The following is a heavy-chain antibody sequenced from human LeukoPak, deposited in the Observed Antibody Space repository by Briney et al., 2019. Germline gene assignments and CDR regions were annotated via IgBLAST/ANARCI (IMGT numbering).Heavy chain of an antibody. CDR3: ARGSNWNDYYFDY. J-gene: IGHJ4*02. CDR2: INHSGST. Sequence: SETPSLTCAVYGGSFSGYYWSWIRQPPGKGLEWIGEINHSGSTNYNPSLKSRVTISVDTSKNQFSLKLSSVTAADTAVYYCARGSNWNDYYFDYWGQGTLVTVSS. V-gene: IGHV4-34*01. CDR1: GGSFSGYY. D-gene: IGHD1-1*01.